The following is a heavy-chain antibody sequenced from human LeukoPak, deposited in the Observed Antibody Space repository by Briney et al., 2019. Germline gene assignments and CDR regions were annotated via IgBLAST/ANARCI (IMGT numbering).Heavy chain of an antibody. CDR1: GGSISSGGYY. CDR2: IYYSGST. J-gene: IGHJ3*02. CDR3: ARQDPPIVAAVGAHGAFDI. D-gene: IGHD6-13*01. V-gene: IGHV4-31*03. Sequence: PSETLSLTCTVSGGSISSGGYYWSWIRQHPGKGLEWIGYIYYSGSTYYNPSLKSRVTISVDTSKNQFSLKLSSVTAADTAVYYCARQDPPIVAAVGAHGAFDIWGQGTMVTVSS.